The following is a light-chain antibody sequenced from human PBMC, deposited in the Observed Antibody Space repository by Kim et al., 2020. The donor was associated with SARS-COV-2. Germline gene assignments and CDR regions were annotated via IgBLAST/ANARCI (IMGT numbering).Light chain of an antibody. Sequence: EIVLTQSPATLSLSPGDRVTLSCRASQSVNNYLAWYQRKPGQVPRLLIYEASYRATGVPARFSGSGSRTDFTLTISRLEPEDFAVYFCQQRSDWPITFGQGTRLEIK. CDR2: EAS. J-gene: IGKJ5*01. CDR3: QQRSDWPIT. V-gene: IGKV3-11*01. CDR1: QSVNNY.